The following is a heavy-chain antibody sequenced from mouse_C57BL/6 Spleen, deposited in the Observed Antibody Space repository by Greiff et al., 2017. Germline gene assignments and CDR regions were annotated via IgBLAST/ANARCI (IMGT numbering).Heavy chain of an antibody. V-gene: IGHV14-4*01. CDR3: TSPYGKGFDY. CDR1: GFNIKDDY. CDR2: IDPENGDT. Sequence: EVQLQQSGAELVRPGASVKLSCTASGFNIKDDYMHWVKQRPEQGLEWIGWIDPENGDTEYASKFQGKATTTAYTSSNTAYLQLSSLTSEDTAVYYCTSPYGKGFDYWGQGTTLTVSS. J-gene: IGHJ2*01. D-gene: IGHD2-1*01.